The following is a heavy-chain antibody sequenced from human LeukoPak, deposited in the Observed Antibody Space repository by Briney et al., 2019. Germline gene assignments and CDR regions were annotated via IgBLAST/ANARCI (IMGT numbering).Heavy chain of an antibody. J-gene: IGHJ6*03. CDR3: ARDLGGYCSGGSCYSGHMDV. Sequence: GGSLRLSCAASGFTFDDYGTSWVRQAPGKGLEWVSGINWNGGSTGYADSVKGRFTISRDNAKNSLYLQMNSLRAEDTAVYYCARDLGGYCSGGSCYSGHMDVWGKGTTVTISS. CDR2: INWNGGST. CDR1: GFTFDDYG. D-gene: IGHD2-15*01. V-gene: IGHV3-20*04.